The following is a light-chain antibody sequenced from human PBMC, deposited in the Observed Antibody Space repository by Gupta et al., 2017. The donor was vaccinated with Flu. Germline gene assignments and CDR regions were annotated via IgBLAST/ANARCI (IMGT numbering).Light chain of an antibody. CDR2: RAS. Sequence: DIQMTQSPSTLSASVGDRVTITCRASQSISNWLAWYQQKPGKAPKLLIYRASSLESGVPSRFSGSGSGTEFTLTISSLQPDDFATYYCQQYESYSSWMFGQGTNVEIK. V-gene: IGKV1-5*03. CDR1: QSISNW. CDR3: QQYESYSSWM. J-gene: IGKJ1*01.